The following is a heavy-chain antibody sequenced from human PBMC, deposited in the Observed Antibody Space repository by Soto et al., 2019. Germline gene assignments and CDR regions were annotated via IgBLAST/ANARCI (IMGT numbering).Heavy chain of an antibody. D-gene: IGHD2-8*02. CDR3: TGEVASGY. V-gene: IGHV3-30*03. J-gene: IGHJ4*02. CDR2: ISRDGGTK. Sequence: QVQLVESGGGVGQPGRSLRLSCAVSGFTVSTYGMPWVRQAPGKGLEWVAVISRDGGTKYYADSVKGRFTISRDNSRNTLFLEMNSLRGDDMAVYYCTGEVASGYWGQGTLVTVS. CDR1: GFTVSTYG.